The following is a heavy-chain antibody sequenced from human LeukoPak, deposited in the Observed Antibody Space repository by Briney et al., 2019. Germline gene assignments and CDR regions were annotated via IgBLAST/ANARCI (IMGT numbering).Heavy chain of an antibody. V-gene: IGHV3-21*01. CDR2: ISSSSSYI. Sequence: GGSLRLSCAASGFTFSSYSMNWVRQAPGKGLEWVSSISSSSSYIYYADSVKGRFTISRDNAKNSLYLQMNSLRAEDTAVYYCARDWSSDYDYAFDYWGQGTLVTVSS. CDR3: ARDWSSDYDYAFDY. D-gene: IGHD5-12*01. J-gene: IGHJ4*02. CDR1: GFTFSSYS.